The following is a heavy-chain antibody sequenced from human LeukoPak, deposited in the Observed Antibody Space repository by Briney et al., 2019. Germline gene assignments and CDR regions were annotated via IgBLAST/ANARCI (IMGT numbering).Heavy chain of an antibody. V-gene: IGHV3-48*02. Sequence: PGGSLRLSCAASGFTFSSYSMSWVRQAPGKGLEWVSYISSSSSTIYYADSVKGRFSISRDKAKNSLYLQMSSLRDEDTAVYYCAREAYCGGDCYGLDYWGQGTLVTVSS. CDR3: AREAYCGGDCYGLDY. J-gene: IGHJ4*02. D-gene: IGHD2-21*02. CDR1: GFTFSSYS. CDR2: ISSSSSTI.